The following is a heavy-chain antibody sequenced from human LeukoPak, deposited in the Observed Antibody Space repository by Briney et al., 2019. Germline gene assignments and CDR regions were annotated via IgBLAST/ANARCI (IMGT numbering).Heavy chain of an antibody. J-gene: IGHJ4*02. D-gene: IGHD1-14*01. CDR3: ARGGVNPVDH. CDR2: MNEYSTTI. CDR1: GLPFNSFW. Sequence: GGSLRLSCAASGLPFNSFWMHWVRQAPGKGLVWVSDMNEYSTTIRYADSVKGRFTISRDNAKSIPYLQMNNLRAEDTAMYFCARGGVNPVDHWGQGTLVTVSS. V-gene: IGHV3-74*01.